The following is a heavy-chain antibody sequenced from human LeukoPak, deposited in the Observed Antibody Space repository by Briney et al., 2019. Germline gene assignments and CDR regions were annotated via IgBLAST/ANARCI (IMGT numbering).Heavy chain of an antibody. D-gene: IGHD6-19*01. CDR1: GYSISSGYY. CDR2: IYHSGST. V-gene: IGHV4-38-2*02. J-gene: IGHJ3*02. Sequence: PSETLSLTCTVSGYSISSGYYWGGIRQPPGKGLEWIGSIYHSGSTYYNPSLKSRVTISVDTSKNQFSLKLSSVTAADTAVYYCARGGIAVYAFDIWGQGTMVTVSS. CDR3: ARGGIAVYAFDI.